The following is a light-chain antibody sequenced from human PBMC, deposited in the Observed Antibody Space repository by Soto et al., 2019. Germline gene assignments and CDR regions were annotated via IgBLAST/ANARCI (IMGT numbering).Light chain of an antibody. CDR1: LSVSSSY. V-gene: IGKV3-20*01. CDR3: QQYGSSPRT. J-gene: IGKJ1*01. Sequence: ENVLTQSPGTLSLSPGERATLSCRASLSVSSSYLAWYQHKPGQAPRLLIYGASSRATGIPDRFSGSGSGTDSTLTISRLEPEDFAVYYCQQYGSSPRTFGQGTKVEIK. CDR2: GAS.